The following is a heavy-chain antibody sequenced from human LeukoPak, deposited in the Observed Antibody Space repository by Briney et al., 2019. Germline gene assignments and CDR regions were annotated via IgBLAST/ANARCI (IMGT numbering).Heavy chain of an antibody. Sequence: PSETLSLTCAVYGGSFSGYYWSWIRQPPGKGLEWIGEINHSGSTNYNPSLESRVTISVDTSKNQFSLKLSSVTAADTAVYYCASPYDYYAFDIWGQGTMVTVSS. CDR3: ASPYDYYAFDI. CDR2: INHSGST. J-gene: IGHJ3*02. V-gene: IGHV4-34*01. D-gene: IGHD3-16*01. CDR1: GGSFSGYY.